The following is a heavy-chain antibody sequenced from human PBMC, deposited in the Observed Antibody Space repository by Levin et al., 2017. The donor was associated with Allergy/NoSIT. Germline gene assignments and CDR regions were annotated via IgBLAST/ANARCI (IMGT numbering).Heavy chain of an antibody. J-gene: IGHJ3*02. CDR3: AVFSLRYGVCDI. V-gene: IGHV4-34*01. D-gene: IGHD4-17*01. CDR1: GGSFGGVY. Sequence: SETLSLTCDVYGGSFGGVYWSWLRQPPGKGLEWIGEISHRGSTTYNPSLKSRVTISLETPRNQFSVKLKSVTAADTAVYYCAVFSLRYGVCDIWGQGTMDTVSS. CDR2: ISHRGST.